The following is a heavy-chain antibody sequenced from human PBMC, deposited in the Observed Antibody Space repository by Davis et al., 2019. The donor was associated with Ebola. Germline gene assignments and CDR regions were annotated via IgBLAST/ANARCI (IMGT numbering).Heavy chain of an antibody. J-gene: IGHJ4*02. V-gene: IGHV1-2*06. CDR3: ARDIRNTIFGVVIIGH. CDR1: GYTFSGNY. D-gene: IGHD3-3*01. CDR2: INPNSGGT. Sequence: ASVKVSCKASGYTFSGNYIQWVRQAPGQGLEWMGRINPNSGGTNYAQKFQDRATMTRDRSTSTVYMELSRLRSDDTAVYYCARDIRNTIFGVVIIGHWGQGTLVTVSS.